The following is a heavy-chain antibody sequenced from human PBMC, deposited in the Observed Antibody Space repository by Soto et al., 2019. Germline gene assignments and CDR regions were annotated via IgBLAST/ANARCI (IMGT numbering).Heavy chain of an antibody. J-gene: IGHJ6*02. CDR2: ISSSSSYT. CDR3: ARNLQRPYFGAVAGHYYYGMDV. V-gene: IGHV3-11*06. D-gene: IGHD6-19*01. CDR1: GFTFSDYY. Sequence: PGGSLRLSCAASGFTFSDYYMSWIRQAPGKGLEWVSYISSSSSYTNYADSVKGRFTISRDNAKNSLYLQMNSLRAEDTAVYYCARNLQRPYFGAVAGHYYYGMDVWGQGTTVTVSS.